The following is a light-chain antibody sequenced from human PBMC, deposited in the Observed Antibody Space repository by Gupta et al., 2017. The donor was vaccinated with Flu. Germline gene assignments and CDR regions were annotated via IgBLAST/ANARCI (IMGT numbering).Light chain of an antibody. J-gene: IGLJ3*02. CDR2: DDD. CDR1: KIGSET. V-gene: IGLV3-21*02. CDR3: QVWDTSTDHWL. Sequence: GQKANIAWGGDKIGSETVHWYQQKPGQAPVLVLYDDDFRPSGIPERFSGSNSGNTATLTISRVEAGDEADYYCQVWDTSTDHWLFGGGTILTVL.